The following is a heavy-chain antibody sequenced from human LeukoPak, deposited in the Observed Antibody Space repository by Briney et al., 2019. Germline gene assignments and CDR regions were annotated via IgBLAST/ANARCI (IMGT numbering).Heavy chain of an antibody. V-gene: IGHV4-4*07. CDR2: LHTSGST. CDR3: ARDFGYGDYFFDD. Sequence: SETLSLTCTVSGGSISSYYWSWIRQPAGEGLEWIGRLHTSGSTHYNPSLKSRVTMSVDTSKNQFSLKLSSVTAADTAVYYCARDFGYGDYFFDDWGQGTLVTVSS. J-gene: IGHJ4*02. D-gene: IGHD4-17*01. CDR1: GGSISSYY.